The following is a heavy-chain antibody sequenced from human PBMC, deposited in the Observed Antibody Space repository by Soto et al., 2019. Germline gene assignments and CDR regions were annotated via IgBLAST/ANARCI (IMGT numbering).Heavy chain of an antibody. CDR1: GFTFSSYA. J-gene: IGHJ4*02. Sequence: EVRLLESGGGLVQPGGSLRLSCAASGFTFSSYAMSWVRQAPGKGLEWVSAISGSGASTNYADSVKGRFTISRDNSKNTLYLQMNSLRAEDTAVYYCAHFDWFIDYWGQGTLVTVSS. V-gene: IGHV3-23*01. CDR2: ISGSGAST. D-gene: IGHD3-9*01. CDR3: AHFDWFIDY.